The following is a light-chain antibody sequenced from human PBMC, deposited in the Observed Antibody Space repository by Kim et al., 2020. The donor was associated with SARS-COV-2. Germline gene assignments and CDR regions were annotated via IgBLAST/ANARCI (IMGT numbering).Light chain of an antibody. CDR3: QAWDSSTADVV. Sequence: SYELTQPPSVSVSPGQTAIITCSGDKLGDKYACWYQQKPGQSPVLIIYQDYKRPSGIPERFSGSNSGNTATLTIRGTQAVDEADYYCQAWDSSTADVVFGGGTKLTVL. CDR2: QDY. J-gene: IGLJ2*01. CDR1: KLGDKY. V-gene: IGLV3-1*01.